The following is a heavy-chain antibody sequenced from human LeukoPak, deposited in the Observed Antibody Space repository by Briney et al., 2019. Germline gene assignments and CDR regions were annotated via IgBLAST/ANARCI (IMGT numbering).Heavy chain of an antibody. Sequence: ETLSLTCTVSGGSVSSGSYYWSWVRQAPGKGLEWVSGINWNGGSTGYADSVKGRFTISRDNAKNSLYLQMNSLRAEDTALYHCARDREEWLSWFDPWGQGTLVTVSS. V-gene: IGHV3-20*01. CDR1: GGSVSSGSYY. CDR3: ARDREEWLSWFDP. J-gene: IGHJ5*02. CDR2: INWNGGST. D-gene: IGHD3-3*01.